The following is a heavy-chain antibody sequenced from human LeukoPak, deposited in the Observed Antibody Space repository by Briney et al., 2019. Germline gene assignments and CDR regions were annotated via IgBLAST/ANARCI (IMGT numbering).Heavy chain of an antibody. J-gene: IGHJ4*02. V-gene: IGHV1-69*04. CDR1: GGTFSSYA. CDR2: IIPILGIA. D-gene: IGHD6-19*01. CDR3: ARDLVSSGHIDY. Sequence: ASVKVSCKASGGTFSSYATSWVRQAPGQGLEWMGRIIPILGIANYAQKFQGRVTITADRSTSTAYMELSSLRSEDTAVYYCARDLVSSGHIDYWGQGTLVTVSS.